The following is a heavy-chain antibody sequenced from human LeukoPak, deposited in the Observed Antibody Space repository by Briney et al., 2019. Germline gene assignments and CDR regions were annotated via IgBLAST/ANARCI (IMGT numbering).Heavy chain of an antibody. CDR1: GFTFSSYA. D-gene: IGHD3-3*01. V-gene: IGHV3-30-3*01. CDR2: ISYDGSNK. Sequence: GRSLRLSCAASGFTFSSYAMHWVRQAPGKGLEGVAVISYDGSNKYYADSVKGRFTISRDNSKNTLYLQMNSLRAEDTAVYYCARGYDFWSGYYYFDYWGQGTLVTVSS. CDR3: ARGYDFWSGYYYFDY. J-gene: IGHJ4*02.